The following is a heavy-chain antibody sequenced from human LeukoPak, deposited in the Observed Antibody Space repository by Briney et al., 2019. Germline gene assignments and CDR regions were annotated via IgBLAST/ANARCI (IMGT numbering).Heavy chain of an antibody. Sequence: ASVKVSCKASGYTFTSYDINWVRQAPGQGLEWMGWISAYNGNTNYAQKLQGRVTMTTDTSTSTAYMELRSLRSDDTAVYYCARDPGRDSSGWYPDFDYWGQGTLVTASS. J-gene: IGHJ4*02. CDR3: ARDPGRDSSGWYPDFDY. CDR2: ISAYNGNT. V-gene: IGHV1-18*01. CDR1: GYTFTSYD. D-gene: IGHD6-19*01.